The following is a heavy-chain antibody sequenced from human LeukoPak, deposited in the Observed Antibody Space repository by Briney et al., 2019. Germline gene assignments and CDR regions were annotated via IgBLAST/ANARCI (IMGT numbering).Heavy chain of an antibody. Sequence: GGSLRLSCVASGFSFDICAMSWVRQAPGKGPEWVSSIGGPTETFYADSVKGRFTVSRDNSQNTLYLQRNSLRAEDTAVYYCAKDATPRNSIWDYFGKWGQGALVTVST. CDR2: IGGPTET. D-gene: IGHD4-23*01. J-gene: IGHJ4*02. V-gene: IGHV3-23*01. CDR1: GFSFDICA. CDR3: AKDATPRNSIWDYFGK.